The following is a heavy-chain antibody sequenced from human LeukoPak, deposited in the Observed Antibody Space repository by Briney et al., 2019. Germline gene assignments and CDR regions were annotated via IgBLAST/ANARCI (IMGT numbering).Heavy chain of an antibody. CDR2: ISYDGSNR. CDR1: GFTFSSYG. Sequence: GGSLRLSCAASGFTFSSYGMHWVRQAPGKGLEWVAVISYDGSNRYYADSVKGRFTISRDNSKSSLYLQMNSLRAEDTAVYYCAKSSYDSSSWGQGTLVTVSS. D-gene: IGHD3-22*01. CDR3: AKSSYDSSS. J-gene: IGHJ5*02. V-gene: IGHV3-30*18.